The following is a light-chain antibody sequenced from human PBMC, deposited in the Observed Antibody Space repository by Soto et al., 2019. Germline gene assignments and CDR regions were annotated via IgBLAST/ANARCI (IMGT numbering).Light chain of an antibody. Sequence: QSVLTQPRSVSGSPGQSVTISCTGTSSDVGGYNYVSWYQQHPGKAPKLMIYDVSKRPSGVPDRFSGSKSGNTASLTISGLQAEDEADYYCCSYAGTLQVVFGGGTKLTVL. CDR3: CSYAGTLQVV. CDR1: SSDVGGYNY. J-gene: IGLJ2*01. CDR2: DVS. V-gene: IGLV2-11*01.